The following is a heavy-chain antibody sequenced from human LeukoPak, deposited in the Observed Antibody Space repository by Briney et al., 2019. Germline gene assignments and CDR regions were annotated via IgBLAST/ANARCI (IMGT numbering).Heavy chain of an antibody. Sequence: PGGSLRLSCAASGFSFSDYAMSWVRQAPGKGLEWVSAISGSGGDTHFADSVKGRFTISRDNSKRTVFLQMDSLRAEDTAVYYCAKDPHFYYYYYMDAWGNGTTVTVSS. CDR3: AKDPHFYYYYYMDA. V-gene: IGHV3-23*01. CDR2: ISGSGGDT. CDR1: GFSFSDYA. J-gene: IGHJ6*03.